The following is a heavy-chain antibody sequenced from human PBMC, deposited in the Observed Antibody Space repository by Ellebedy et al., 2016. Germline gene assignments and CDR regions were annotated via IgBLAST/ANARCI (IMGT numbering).Heavy chain of an antibody. D-gene: IGHD2-21*02. J-gene: IGHJ4*02. V-gene: IGHV3-30*18. CDR1: GFTFSAYA. Sequence: GGSLRLXCAASGFTFSAYAMHWVRQAPGKGLDWVAVISDDGSKTFYAEAVRGRFTISRDDSTNTLYLEMNSLRRDDTAIYYCANGGDEPDFWGQGTLVNVSS. CDR2: ISDDGSKT. CDR3: ANGGDEPDF.